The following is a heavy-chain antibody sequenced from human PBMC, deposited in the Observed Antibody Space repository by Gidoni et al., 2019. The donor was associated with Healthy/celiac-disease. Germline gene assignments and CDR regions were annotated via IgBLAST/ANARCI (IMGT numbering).Heavy chain of an antibody. D-gene: IGHD3-10*01. J-gene: IGHJ3*02. CDR1: GFTFGDYA. CDR2: IRSKAYGGTT. CDR3: TRVVSAFDI. V-gene: IGHV3-49*04. Sequence: EVQLVESGGGLVQPGRSLRLSCTASGFTFGDYAMSWVRQAPGKGLEWVGFIRSKAYGGTTECAASVKGRFTISRDDSKSIAYLQMNSLKTEDTAVYYCTRVVSAFDIWGQGTMVTVSS.